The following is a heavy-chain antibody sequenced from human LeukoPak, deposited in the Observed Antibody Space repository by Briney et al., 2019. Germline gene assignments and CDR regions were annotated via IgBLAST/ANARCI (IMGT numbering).Heavy chain of an antibody. CDR2: MNPNSGNT. V-gene: IGHV1-8*01. CDR1: GYTFTSYD. CDR3: ATVVGASQAFDI. D-gene: IGHD1-26*01. J-gene: IGHJ3*02. Sequence: GASVTVSCKASGYTFTSYDINWVRQATGQGLEWMGWMNPNSGNTGYAQKLQGRVTMTRNTSISTAYMELSSLRSEDTAVYYCATVVGASQAFDIWGQGTMVTVSS.